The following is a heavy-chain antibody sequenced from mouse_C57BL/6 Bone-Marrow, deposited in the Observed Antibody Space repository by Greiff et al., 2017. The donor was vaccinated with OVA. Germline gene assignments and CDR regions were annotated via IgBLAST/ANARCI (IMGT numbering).Heavy chain of an antibody. Sequence: SGAELVRPGASVKLSCTASGFNIKDDYMHWVKQRPEQGLEWIGWIDPENGDTEYASKFQGKATITADTSSNTAYLQLSSLTSEDTAVYYCTAYYYGSSYWGQGTTLTVSS. J-gene: IGHJ2*01. CDR3: TAYYYGSSY. D-gene: IGHD1-1*01. CDR1: GFNIKDDY. V-gene: IGHV14-4*01. CDR2: IDPENGDT.